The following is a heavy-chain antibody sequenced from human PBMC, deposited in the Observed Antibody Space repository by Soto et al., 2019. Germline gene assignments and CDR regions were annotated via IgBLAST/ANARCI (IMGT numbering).Heavy chain of an antibody. CDR1: GFTFSSYA. J-gene: IGHJ6*02. CDR2: ISYDGSNK. Sequence: QVQLVESGGGVVQPGRSLRLSCAASGFTFSSYAMHWVRQAPGKGLEWVAVISYDGSNKYYADSVKGRFTISRDNSKNTLYLQMNSLRAEDTAVYYCARDLPRYYGMDVWGQGTTVTVSS. CDR3: ARDLPRYYGMDV. V-gene: IGHV3-30-3*01.